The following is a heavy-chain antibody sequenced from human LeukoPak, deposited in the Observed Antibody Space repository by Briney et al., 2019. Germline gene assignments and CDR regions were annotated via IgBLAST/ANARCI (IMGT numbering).Heavy chain of an antibody. CDR1: GYTFTSYY. D-gene: IGHD1-26*01. Sequence: ASVKVSCKASGYTFTSYYMHWVGQAPGKGLEWMGGFDPEDGETIYAQKFQGRVTMTEDTSTDTAYMELSSLRSEDTAVYYCATDPSEGAGAFDYWGQGTLVTVSS. V-gene: IGHV1-24*01. J-gene: IGHJ4*02. CDR3: ATDPSEGAGAFDY. CDR2: FDPEDGET.